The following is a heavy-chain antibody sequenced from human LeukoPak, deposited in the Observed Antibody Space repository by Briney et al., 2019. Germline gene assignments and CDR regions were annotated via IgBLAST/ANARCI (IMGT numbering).Heavy chain of an antibody. V-gene: IGHV3-23*01. Sequence: PGGSLRLSCAASGFTCSSYAMILVRQDLGKGLEWVSVIDGRGGNIHYADSVKGRFTISRDNSKNTLFLQMNSLRAEDTAVYYCAKDPQYSSGWYGRLYFDYWGQGTLVTVSS. D-gene: IGHD6-19*01. CDR3: AKDPQYSSGWYGRLYFDY. CDR2: IDGRGGNI. CDR1: GFTCSSYA. J-gene: IGHJ4*02.